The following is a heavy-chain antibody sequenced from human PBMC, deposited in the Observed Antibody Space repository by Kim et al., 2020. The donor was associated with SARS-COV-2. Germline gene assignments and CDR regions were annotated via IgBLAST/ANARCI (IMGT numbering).Heavy chain of an antibody. V-gene: IGHV3-7*01. Sequence: GGSLRLSCAASGFTFSHDWMTWVRQAPGKGLEWVANINQDGSESYYVDSVKGRSTISRDNAKNSLYLQMNSLRVEDTAVYYCARSVFGDNYWGQGTLLSV. CDR1: GFTFSHDW. D-gene: IGHD3-10*02. CDR2: INQDGSES. CDR3: ARSVFGDNY. J-gene: IGHJ4*02.